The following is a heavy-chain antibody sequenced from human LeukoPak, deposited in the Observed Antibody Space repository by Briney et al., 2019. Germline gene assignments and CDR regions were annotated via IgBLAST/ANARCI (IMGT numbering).Heavy chain of an antibody. V-gene: IGHV3-7*01. J-gene: IGHJ6*03. CDR3: ARVLYSYLHYMDV. CDR2: IKQDGSEK. CDR1: GFTFSSYG. Sequence: PGGTLRLSCAASGFTFSSYGMSWVRQAPGKGLEWVANIKQDGSEKYYVDSVKGRFTISRDNAKNSLFLQMNSLRAEDTAVYYCARVLYSYLHYMDVWGKGTTVTVSS. D-gene: IGHD5-18*01.